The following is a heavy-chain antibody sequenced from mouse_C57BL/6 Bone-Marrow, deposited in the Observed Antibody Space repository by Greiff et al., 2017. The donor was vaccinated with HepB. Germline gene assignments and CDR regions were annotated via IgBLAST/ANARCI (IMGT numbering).Heavy chain of an antibody. CDR2: IDPSDSYT. CDR1: GYTFTSYW. CDR3: ARRGTTVVWYFDV. D-gene: IGHD1-1*01. Sequence: VQLQQPGAELVMPGASVKLSCKASGYTFTSYWMHWVKQRPGQGLEWIGEIDPSDSYTNYNQKFKGESTLTVDKSSSTAYMQLSSLTSEDSAVYYCARRGTTVVWYFDVWGTGTTVTVSS. V-gene: IGHV1-69*01. J-gene: IGHJ1*03.